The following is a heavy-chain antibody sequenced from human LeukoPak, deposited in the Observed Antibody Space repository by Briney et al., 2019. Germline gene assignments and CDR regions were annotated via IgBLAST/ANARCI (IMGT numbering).Heavy chain of an antibody. Sequence: GASVKVSCKASGYTFTGYYMHWVRQAPGQGLEWMGWINPNSGDTNYDRRVQGRVTMTRDTSISTAYMELSRLRSDDTAVYYCARDRDGSGWWLPFDYWGQGTLVTVSS. J-gene: IGHJ4*02. V-gene: IGHV1-2*02. CDR2: INPNSGDT. CDR3: ARDRDGSGWWLPFDY. D-gene: IGHD5-12*01. CDR1: GYTFTGYY.